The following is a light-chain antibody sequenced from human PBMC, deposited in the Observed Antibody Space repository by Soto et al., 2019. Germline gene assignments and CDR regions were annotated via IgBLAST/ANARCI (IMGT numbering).Light chain of an antibody. Sequence: DIQLTQSPSFLSASLGERVTITCRASEGISSYLAWYQQKPGKAPNLLIYAASTLQSGVPSRFSGSGSGTEFTLTISRLQPEDFAAYYCQQLNTYPLTFGQGTKVEIK. J-gene: IGKJ4*02. CDR1: EGISSY. CDR3: QQLNTYPLT. CDR2: AAS. V-gene: IGKV1-9*01.